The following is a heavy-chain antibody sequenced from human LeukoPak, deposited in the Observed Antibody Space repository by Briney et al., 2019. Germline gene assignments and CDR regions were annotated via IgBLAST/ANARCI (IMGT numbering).Heavy chain of an antibody. CDR1: GFTVSDNY. Sequence: GGSLRLSCATSGFTVSDNYMSWVRQAPGKWLEWVSVIYSGGSTFYADSVKGRFTISRDSSKNTLYLQMNSLRAEDTAVYYCARQLGCTNGVCYSDWYFDLWGRGTLVTVSS. D-gene: IGHD2-8*01. V-gene: IGHV3-66*04. CDR2: IYSGGST. J-gene: IGHJ2*01. CDR3: ARQLGCTNGVCYSDWYFDL.